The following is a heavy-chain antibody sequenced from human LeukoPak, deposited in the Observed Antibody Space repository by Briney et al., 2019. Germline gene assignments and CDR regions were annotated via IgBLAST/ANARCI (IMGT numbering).Heavy chain of an antibody. V-gene: IGHV1-2*02. CDR2: INPNSGGA. D-gene: IGHD2-2*01. Sequence: GASVKVSCKASGYTFTGYYMHWVRQAPGQGLEWMGWINPNSGGANYAQKFQGRVTMTRDTSISTAYMELSRLRSDDTAVYYCARGDDIVVVPASHYYYYYGMDVWGQGTTVTVSS. CDR3: ARGDDIVVVPASHYYYYYGMDV. CDR1: GYTFTGYY. J-gene: IGHJ6*02.